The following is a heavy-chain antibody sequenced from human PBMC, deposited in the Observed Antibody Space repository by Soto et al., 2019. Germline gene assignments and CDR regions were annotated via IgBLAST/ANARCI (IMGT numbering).Heavy chain of an antibody. CDR2: IIPKFGTT. V-gene: IGHV1-69*13. CDR3: ARDLNWFDP. J-gene: IGHJ5*02. CDR1: GGTFSTYG. Sequence: ASVKVSCKASGGTFSTYGMNWVRLAPGQGLEWMGGIIPKFGTTNYAQKFQGRVTITADESTNTAYMELNYLRSEDTAVYFCARDLNWFDPWGQGTLVTVPQ.